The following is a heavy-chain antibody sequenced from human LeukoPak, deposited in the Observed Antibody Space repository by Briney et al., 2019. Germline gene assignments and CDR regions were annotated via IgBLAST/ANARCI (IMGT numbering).Heavy chain of an antibody. Sequence: SVKVSCKASGDTLSNYAISWVRQAPGQGLEWMGVIIPIYGTSNYAHKFQGRVTITTDESTGIVYLELNNLRSDDTAVYYCARNIGPSDVDYGSTGDYFDFWGQGTLVTVSS. CDR3: ARNIGPSDVDYGSTGDYFDF. V-gene: IGHV1-69*05. D-gene: IGHD4-23*01. CDR2: IIPIYGTS. J-gene: IGHJ4*02. CDR1: GDTLSNYA.